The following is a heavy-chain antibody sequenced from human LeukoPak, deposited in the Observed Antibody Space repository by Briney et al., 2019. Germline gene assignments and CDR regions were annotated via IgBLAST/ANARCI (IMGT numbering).Heavy chain of an antibody. V-gene: IGHV1-69*05. CDR1: GGTFSSYA. D-gene: IGHD5-18*01. CDR3: ASFTNTAFGY. CDR2: IIPIFGTA. Sequence: GASVKVSCKASGGTFSSYASSWVRQAPGQGLEWMGGIIPIFGTANYAQKFQGRVTITTDESTSTAYMELSSLRSEDTAVYYCASFTNTAFGYWGQGTLVTVSS. J-gene: IGHJ4*02.